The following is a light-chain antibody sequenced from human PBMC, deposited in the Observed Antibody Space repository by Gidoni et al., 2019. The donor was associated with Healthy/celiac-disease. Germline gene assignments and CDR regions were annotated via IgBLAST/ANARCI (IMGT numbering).Light chain of an antibody. CDR3: MRALQTLYT. CDR2: LGS. V-gene: IGKV2-28*01. CDR1: QSLLHSNGYNY. J-gene: IGKJ2*01. Sequence: DIVMTQSPLSLHVTPGEPASISCRSSQSLLHSNGYNYLDWYLQKPGQSPQLLIYLGSNRASGVPVRFSGSGSGTDFTLKISRVEAEDVGVYYCMRALQTLYTFGQGTKLEIK.